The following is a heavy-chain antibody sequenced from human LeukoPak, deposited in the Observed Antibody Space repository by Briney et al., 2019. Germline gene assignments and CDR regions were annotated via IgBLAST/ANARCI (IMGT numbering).Heavy chain of an antibody. D-gene: IGHD5/OR15-5a*01. CDR3: ARVRKYSVYYSWYFDL. V-gene: IGHV3-23*01. Sequence: GGSLRLSCAASGFTFSTYAMTWVRQAPGKGLEWVSLISGTGGSTYYADSVKGRFTISRDNSKNTLYLQMNSLRAGDTAVYYCARVRKYSVYYSWYFDLWGRGTLVTVSS. CDR2: ISGTGGST. J-gene: IGHJ2*01. CDR1: GFTFSTYA.